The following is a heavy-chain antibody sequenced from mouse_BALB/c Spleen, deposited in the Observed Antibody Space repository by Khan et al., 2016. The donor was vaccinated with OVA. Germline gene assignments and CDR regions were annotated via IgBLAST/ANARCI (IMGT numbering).Heavy chain of an antibody. D-gene: IGHD2-4*01. CDR3: ARSRGPGYDYCFDY. V-gene: IGHV1S29*02. Sequence: VRLQQSGPELVKPGASVKISCKASGYTFTDYNMHWVKQSHGKSLDWIGYIYPYNGGTGYNQKFKSKATLTVDNSSSTTYMEFRSLASEDSAVYYCARSRGPGYDYCFDYWGQGTTLTVSS. CDR1: GYTFTDYN. CDR2: IYPYNGGT. J-gene: IGHJ2*01.